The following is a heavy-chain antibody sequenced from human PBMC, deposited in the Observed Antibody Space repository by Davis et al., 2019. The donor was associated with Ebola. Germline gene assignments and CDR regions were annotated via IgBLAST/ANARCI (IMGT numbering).Heavy chain of an antibody. CDR3: AKDMGYSSSWYSPLAY. Sequence: GGSLRLSCAASGFTFDDYAMHWVRQAPGKGLEWVSGISWNSGSIGYADSVKGRFTISRDNAKNSLYLQMNSLRAEDTALYYCAKDMGYSSSWYSPLAYWGQGTLVTVSS. CDR2: ISWNSGSI. J-gene: IGHJ4*02. D-gene: IGHD6-13*01. CDR1: GFTFDDYA. V-gene: IGHV3-9*01.